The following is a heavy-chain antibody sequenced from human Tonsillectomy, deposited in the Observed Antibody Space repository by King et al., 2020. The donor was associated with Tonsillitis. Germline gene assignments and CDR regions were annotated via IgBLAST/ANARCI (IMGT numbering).Heavy chain of an antibody. J-gene: IGHJ4*02. V-gene: IGHV3-23*04. CDR1: GFTFSSSA. CDR3: AKVVSTVMAYYFDY. D-gene: IGHD4-11*01. CDR2: ISGSGGST. Sequence: VQLVESGGGLVQPGGSLRLSCAASGFTFSSSAMAWVRQAPGKGLEWVSGISGSGGSTYYADSVKGRFTISRDNSKNTLYLQMNILGAEDTALYYCAKVVSTVMAYYFDYWGQGTLVTVSS.